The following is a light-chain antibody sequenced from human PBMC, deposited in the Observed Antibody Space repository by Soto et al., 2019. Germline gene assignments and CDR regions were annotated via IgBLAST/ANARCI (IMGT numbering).Light chain of an antibody. CDR2: RNN. CDR1: SSNIGNNA. J-gene: IGLJ2*01. V-gene: IGLV1-44*01. Sequence: QSVLTQPPSESGTPGQTVTISCSGSSSNIGNNAVNWYQQLPGTAPKLLITRNNQRPSGVPDRFSGSKSGTSVFLAISGLQSEDEADYYCGAWDDSLRRPISGGGTKLTVL. CDR3: GAWDDSLRRPI.